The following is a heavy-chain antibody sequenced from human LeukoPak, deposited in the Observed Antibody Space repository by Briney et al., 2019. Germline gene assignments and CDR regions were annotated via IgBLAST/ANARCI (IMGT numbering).Heavy chain of an antibody. V-gene: IGHV4-4*07. J-gene: IGHJ6*03. CDR2: IYTCGST. Sequence: PSETLSLTCTVSVGAISRYYWSWIPQPAGKGLEWIGRIYTCGSTNSNPSLKRPVTMSVDTSKNQFSLKLSSSTAADTAVYYCARVPIVVVPAALARRKYYYYMDVWGKGTTVTVSS. CDR1: VGAISRYY. D-gene: IGHD2-2*01. CDR3: ARVPIVVVPAALARRKYYYYMDV.